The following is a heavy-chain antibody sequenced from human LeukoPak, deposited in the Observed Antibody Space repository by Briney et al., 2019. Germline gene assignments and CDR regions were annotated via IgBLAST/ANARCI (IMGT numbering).Heavy chain of an antibody. CDR2: ITFNSRYI. CDR3: ARDPSLSSNFGVYAAN. Sequence: GGSLRLSCAASGVAFERYSMIWIRQAPGKGPEWVAPITFNSRYIYYADAVKGRFTISRDNAKRSLFLQMNNLRVEDTAVYYCARDPSLSSNFGVYAANWGQGTLVTVPS. CDR1: GVAFERYS. J-gene: IGHJ4*02. V-gene: IGHV3-21*03. D-gene: IGHD4-17*01.